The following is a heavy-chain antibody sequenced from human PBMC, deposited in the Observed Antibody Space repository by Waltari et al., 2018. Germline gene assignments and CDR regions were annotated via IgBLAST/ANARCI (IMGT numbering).Heavy chain of an antibody. CDR2: IYYSGTT. D-gene: IGHD5-12*01. CDR1: GGSISRSSYY. V-gene: IGHV4-39*01. J-gene: IGHJ5*02. CDR3: ARHWKRNGYRFDP. Sequence: QLQLQESGQGLVKPSETLSLTCTVSGGSISRSSYYWGWIRQSPGKGLEWIASIYYSGTTYYNPTLESRVTISGDTSKNQFSLKLSSVTAADTAVYYCARHWKRNGYRFDPWGQGTLVTVSS.